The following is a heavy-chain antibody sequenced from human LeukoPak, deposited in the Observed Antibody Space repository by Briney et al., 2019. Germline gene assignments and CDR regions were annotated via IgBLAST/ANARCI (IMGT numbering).Heavy chain of an antibody. D-gene: IGHD3-22*01. CDR3: ARDLFLWGGGYYDSSGYGDAFDI. Sequence: SETLSLTCTVSGGSIRTYYWSWIRQPPGKELEWIGYIYYSGSTNYNPSLKSRVTISVDTSKNQFSLKLSSVTAADTAVYYCARDLFLWGGGYYDSSGYGDAFDIWGQGTMVTVSS. J-gene: IGHJ3*02. CDR2: IYYSGST. V-gene: IGHV4-59*01. CDR1: GGSIRTYY.